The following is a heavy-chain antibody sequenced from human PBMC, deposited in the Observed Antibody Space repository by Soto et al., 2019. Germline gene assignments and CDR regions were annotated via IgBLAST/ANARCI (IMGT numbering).Heavy chain of an antibody. CDR3: ARGDSRGYAHSWFDS. D-gene: IGHD3-22*01. J-gene: IGHJ5*01. CDR1: GGSVRRGETY. CDR2: IHYSGST. Sequence: LSLTCNVSGGSVRRGETYWSWIRQSPGNGLEWIGYIHYSGSTYYNPSLRSRVTMSLDMSKNQFSLQLSSVTAADTAVYFCARGDSRGYAHSWFDSWGKGTLVTVS. V-gene: IGHV4-30-4*01.